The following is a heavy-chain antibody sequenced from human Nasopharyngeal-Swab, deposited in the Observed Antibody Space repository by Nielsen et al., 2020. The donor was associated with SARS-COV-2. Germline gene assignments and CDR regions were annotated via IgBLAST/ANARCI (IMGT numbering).Heavy chain of an antibody. CDR3: ATDSPYGSGSYHYYYYYGMDV. D-gene: IGHD3-10*01. Sequence: ASVKVSCKVSGYTLTELSMHWVRQAPGKGLEWMGGFDPEDGETIYAQKFQGRVTMTEDTSTATAYMELSSLRSEDTAVYYCATDSPYGSGSYHYYYYYGMDVWGQGTTVTVSS. J-gene: IGHJ6*02. CDR1: GYTLTELS. V-gene: IGHV1-24*01. CDR2: FDPEDGET.